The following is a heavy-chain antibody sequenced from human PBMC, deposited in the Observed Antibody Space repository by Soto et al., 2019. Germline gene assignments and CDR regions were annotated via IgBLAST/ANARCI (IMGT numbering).Heavy chain of an antibody. Sequence: QVQLVQSGAEVKKPGSSVTVSCKTSGGTFSTYSIVWVRQAPGEGLEWMGGIIPIFGTANYAHKFQDRVTITADKSTNTAFMELSSMKSEDTAMYYCASSSGNNYGVGTNYYFDYWGQGTLVTVSS. V-gene: IGHV1-69*06. D-gene: IGHD1-26*01. J-gene: IGHJ4*02. CDR3: ASSSGNNYGVGTNYYFDY. CDR1: GGTFSTYS. CDR2: IIPIFGTA.